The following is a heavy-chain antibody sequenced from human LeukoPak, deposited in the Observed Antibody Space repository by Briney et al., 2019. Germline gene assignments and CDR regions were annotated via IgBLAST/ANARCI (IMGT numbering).Heavy chain of an antibody. CDR3: VNLSSSWYIAY. D-gene: IGHD6-13*01. CDR1: GGSFSGYY. CDR2: INHSGST. V-gene: IGHV4-34*01. J-gene: IGHJ4*02. Sequence: PSETLSLTRAVYGGSFSGYYWSWIRQPPGKGLERIGEINHSGSTNYNPSLKSRVTISVDTSKNQFSLKLSSVTAADTAVYYCVNLSSSWYIAYWGQGTLVTVSS.